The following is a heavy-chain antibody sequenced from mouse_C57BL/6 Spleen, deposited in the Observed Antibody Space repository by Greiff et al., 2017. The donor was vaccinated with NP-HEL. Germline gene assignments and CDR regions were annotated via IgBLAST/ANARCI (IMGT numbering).Heavy chain of an antibody. CDR1: GYTFPGYW. Sequence: VKLQESGAELLKPGASVKLSCKATGYTFPGYWIEWVKQRPGRGLEWIGEILPGSGSTNYKEKFKGKATLTAATSSTTAYMKLSSLTTEDAAIYYWARERGVFITTGVATNYFDYWGQGTTLTVAS. CDR3: ARERGVFITTGVATNYFDY. V-gene: IGHV1-9*01. CDR2: ILPGSGST. D-gene: IGHD1-1*01. J-gene: IGHJ2*01.